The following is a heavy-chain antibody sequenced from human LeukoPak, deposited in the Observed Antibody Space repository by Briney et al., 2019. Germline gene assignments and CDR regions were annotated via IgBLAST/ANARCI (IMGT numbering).Heavy chain of an antibody. CDR3: ARFGPTAHSYYFDC. D-gene: IGHD1-1*01. Sequence: SETLSLTCTVSGGSISSGGYYWSWIRQHPGKGLEWIGYIYYSGSTYYNPSLKSRVTISVDRSKNQFSLKLTSVTAADTAVYYRARFGPTAHSYYFDCWGQGALVTVSS. V-gene: IGHV4-31*03. CDR2: IYYSGST. CDR1: GGSISSGGYY. J-gene: IGHJ4*02.